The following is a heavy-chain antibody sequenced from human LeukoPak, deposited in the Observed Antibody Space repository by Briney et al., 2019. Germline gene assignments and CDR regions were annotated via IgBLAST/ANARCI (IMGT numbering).Heavy chain of an antibody. D-gene: IGHD4-23*01. CDR3: ARDPTTVVTLPYYFDF. J-gene: IGHJ4*02. CDR2: INHRGHT. Sequence: SETLSLTCAVYGGSFIGYHWNWIRQTPEKGLEWIGEINHRGHTNYNPSLESRVTISVDTSKNQFSLKLRSVTAADTAVYYCARDPTTVVTLPYYFDFWGPGTLVTVCS. CDR1: GGSFIGYH. V-gene: IGHV4-34*01.